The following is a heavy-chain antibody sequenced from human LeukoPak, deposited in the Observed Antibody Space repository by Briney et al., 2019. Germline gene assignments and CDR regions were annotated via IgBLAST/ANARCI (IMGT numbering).Heavy chain of an antibody. D-gene: IGHD3-22*01. Sequence: GRSLRLSCAASGFTFSTYAVNWVRQAPGKGREYVSAISSNGGSTYYANSVKGRFTISRDNSKNTLFLQMGSLRAEDMAVYYCARETYYYDSSGYYSPLFFDYWGQGTPVTVSS. V-gene: IGHV3-64*01. J-gene: IGHJ4*02. CDR3: ARETYYYDSSGYYSPLFFDY. CDR1: GFTFSTYA. CDR2: ISSNGGST.